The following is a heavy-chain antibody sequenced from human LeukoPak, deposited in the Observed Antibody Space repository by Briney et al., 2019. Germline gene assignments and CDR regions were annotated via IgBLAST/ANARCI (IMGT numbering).Heavy chain of an antibody. CDR1: GFTFSNHW. D-gene: IGHD2-21*01. CDR3: IRDEALWRLDY. J-gene: IGHJ4*02. Sequence: QPGGSLRLSCAASGFTFSNHWMHWVRQAPGKGLVWVSRIDEGGSNAMCADSVKGRFSISRDNAKNTVNLQMNSLRAEDTGVYYCIRDEALWRLDYWGQGTLVTVSS. V-gene: IGHV3-74*03. CDR2: IDEGGSNA.